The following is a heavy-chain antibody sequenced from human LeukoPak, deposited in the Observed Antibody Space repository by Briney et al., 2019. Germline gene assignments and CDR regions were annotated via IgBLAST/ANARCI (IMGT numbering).Heavy chain of an antibody. J-gene: IGHJ5*02. CDR3: AKKYAVDSTNWYKIFDH. CDR1: GFTFSSYA. V-gene: IGHV3-23*01. D-gene: IGHD1/OR15-1a*01. CDR2: ITSGGDI. Sequence: GESLRLSCAASGFTFSSYAMTWVRQAPGKGLEWVSTITSGGDIYYTDSVKGRFTISRDNSRNTLYLQMDSLRAEDTAVYYCAKKYAVDSTNWYKIFDHWGQGTLVTVST.